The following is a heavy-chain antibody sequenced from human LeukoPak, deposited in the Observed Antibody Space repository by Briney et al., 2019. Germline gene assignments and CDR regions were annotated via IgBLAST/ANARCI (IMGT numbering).Heavy chain of an antibody. CDR2: INPNSGGT. J-gene: IGHJ4*02. D-gene: IGHD3-22*01. CDR1: RDTFTGYY. CDR3: ARDGYYDSSGYW. Sequence: ASVKDSSKASRDTFTGYYMHCGRQTPGQGLECMWQINPNSGGTNYAQKLQGRVTMSTDTSISTAYIWLSRPRSDDTAVYYCARDGYYDSSGYWWGQGTLVTVSS. V-gene: IGHV1-2*06.